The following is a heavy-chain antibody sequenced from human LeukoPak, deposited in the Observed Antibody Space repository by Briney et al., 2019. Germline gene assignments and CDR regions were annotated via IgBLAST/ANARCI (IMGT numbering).Heavy chain of an antibody. J-gene: IGHJ6*02. D-gene: IGHD6-13*01. V-gene: IGHV4-4*07. CDR1: GGSISSYY. Sequence: SETLSLTCTVSGGSISSYYWSWIRQPAGKGLEWIGRIYTSGSTNYNPSLKSRVTMSVDTSKNQFSLKLSSVTAAGTAAYYCARDGCSSSWQTSDYYYYGMDVWGQGTTVTVSS. CDR2: IYTSGST. CDR3: ARDGCSSSWQTSDYYYYGMDV.